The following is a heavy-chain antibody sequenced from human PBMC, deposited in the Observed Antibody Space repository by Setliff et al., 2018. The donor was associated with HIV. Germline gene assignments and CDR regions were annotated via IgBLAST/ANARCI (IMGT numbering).Heavy chain of an antibody. CDR1: GYSITSGYS. CDR2: AYHSGRT. Sequence: LSLTCAVSGYSITSGYSWGWIRQSPGKGLEWIGNAYHSGRTYYNPSLKSRVAMSIDTSKNQFSLRLNSVTAADTAMYYCARGKGSGWYLRFDYWGQGTLVTVSS. J-gene: IGHJ4*02. V-gene: IGHV4-38-2*01. CDR3: ARGKGSGWYLRFDY. D-gene: IGHD6-19*01.